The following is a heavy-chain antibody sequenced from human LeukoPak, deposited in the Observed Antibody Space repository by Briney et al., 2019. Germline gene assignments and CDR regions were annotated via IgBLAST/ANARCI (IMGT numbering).Heavy chain of an antibody. J-gene: IGHJ4*02. Sequence: ASLYVSCDASGYTFSGYYMHCVRQAPEQGLESMGWINSLSCATNYASNFQGRVTFSRDNSISTAYMDLTSLRSDDTAIYYCARGRGGATTGFDHWGQGTLVIVSS. CDR3: ARGRGGATTGFDH. D-gene: IGHD1-26*01. CDR1: GYTFSGYY. V-gene: IGHV1-2*02. CDR2: INSLSCAT.